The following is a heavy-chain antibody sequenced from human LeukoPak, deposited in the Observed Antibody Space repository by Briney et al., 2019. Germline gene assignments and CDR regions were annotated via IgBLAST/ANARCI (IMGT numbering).Heavy chain of an antibody. J-gene: IGHJ4*02. Sequence: ASVKVSCKASGYTFTSYYMHWVRQAPGQGLEWMGRINTNSGGTNYAQKFQGRVTMTRDTSISTAYMELSRLRSDDTAVYYCARDCPSGSGSYWGGSDYWGQGTLVTVSS. CDR2: INTNSGGT. V-gene: IGHV1-2*06. CDR3: ARDCPSGSGSYWGGSDY. CDR1: GYTFTSYY. D-gene: IGHD1-26*01.